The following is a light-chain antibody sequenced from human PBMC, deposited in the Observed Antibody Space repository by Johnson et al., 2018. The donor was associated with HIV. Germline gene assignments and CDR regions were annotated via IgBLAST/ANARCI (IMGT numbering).Light chain of an antibody. Sequence: QAVLTQPPSVSAAPGQKVTISCSGSSSNIGNNYVSWYQQLPGTAPKLLIYENNKRPSGIPDRFSGSKSGTSATLGITGLQTGDEADYCCATWDSSLSTYVFVTGTKVTVL. CDR3: ATWDSSLSTYV. V-gene: IGLV1-51*02. J-gene: IGLJ1*01. CDR2: ENN. CDR1: SSNIGNNY.